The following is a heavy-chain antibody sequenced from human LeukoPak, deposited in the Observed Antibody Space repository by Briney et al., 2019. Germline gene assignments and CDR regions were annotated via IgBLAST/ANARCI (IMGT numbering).Heavy chain of an antibody. Sequence: GGSLRLXCAASGFTFSSYAMSWVRQAPGKGLEWVSAISGSGGSTYYADSVKGRFTISRDNSKNTLYLQMNSLRAEDTAVYYCAKDQRITMIVVVPDAFDIWGQGTMVTVSS. CDR1: GFTFSSYA. D-gene: IGHD3-22*01. CDR2: ISGSGGST. V-gene: IGHV3-23*01. J-gene: IGHJ3*02. CDR3: AKDQRITMIVVVPDAFDI.